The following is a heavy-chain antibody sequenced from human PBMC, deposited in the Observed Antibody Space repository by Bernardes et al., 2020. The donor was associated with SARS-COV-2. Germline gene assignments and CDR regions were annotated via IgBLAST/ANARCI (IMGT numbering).Heavy chain of an antibody. CDR2: NIGSDRGT. CDR1: GFPFSSYA. D-gene: IGHD6-19*01. Sequence: GGSLRLSCAASGFPFSSYAMSWVRQAPGKGLEWVSANIGSDRGTHYADSVKGRFTISRDNSKNTLYLQMNSLRAEDTAVYYCAKFIGGAIYYYGMDVWGHGTTVTVSS. J-gene: IGHJ6*02. V-gene: IGHV3-23*01. CDR3: AKFIGGAIYYYGMDV.